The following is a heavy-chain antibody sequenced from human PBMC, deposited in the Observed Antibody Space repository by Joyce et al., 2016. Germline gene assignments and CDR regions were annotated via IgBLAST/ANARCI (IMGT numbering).Heavy chain of an antibody. V-gene: IGHV1-24*01. J-gene: IGHJ5*02. CDR1: GYTLTELS. CDR3: VIKEWQKDYFDP. D-gene: IGHD3-3*01. CDR2: SDPADGET. Sequence: QAHLVQSGAEVKKPGASVKVSCKVSGYTLTELSIHWVRQAPGKGLEWMGGSDPADGETIYAQKFQGRVTMTEDTSTDTAYMELTSLRSDDTALYYCVIKEWQKDYFDPWGQGTLLTVSS.